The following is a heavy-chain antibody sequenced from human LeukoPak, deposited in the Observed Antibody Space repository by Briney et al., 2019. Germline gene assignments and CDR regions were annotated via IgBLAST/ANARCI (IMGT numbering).Heavy chain of an antibody. CDR3: AKALRVASRWYYFDY. V-gene: IGHV3-30*04. CDR2: ISYDGRNK. J-gene: IGHJ4*02. D-gene: IGHD2-15*01. Sequence: PGRSLRLSCAASGFNFSNYAIHWVRQAPGKGLEWVAVISYDGRNKLYADSVKGRFTISRDNSKNTLYLQMNSLRAEDTAVYYCAKALRVASRWYYFDYWGQGTLVTVSS. CDR1: GFNFSNYA.